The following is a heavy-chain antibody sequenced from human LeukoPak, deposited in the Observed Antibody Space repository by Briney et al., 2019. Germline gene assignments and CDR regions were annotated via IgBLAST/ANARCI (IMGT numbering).Heavy chain of an antibody. V-gene: IGHV4-59*01. CDR3: ARGLGYCSGGSCPRVWFDP. Sequence: SETLSLTCTVSGGSISSYYWSWIRQPPGKGLEWIGYIYYSGSTNYNPSLKSRVTISVDTSKNQSSLKLSSVTAADTAVYYCARGLGYCSGGSCPRVWFDPWGQGTLVTVSS. CDR2: IYYSGST. J-gene: IGHJ5*02. D-gene: IGHD2-15*01. CDR1: GGSISSYY.